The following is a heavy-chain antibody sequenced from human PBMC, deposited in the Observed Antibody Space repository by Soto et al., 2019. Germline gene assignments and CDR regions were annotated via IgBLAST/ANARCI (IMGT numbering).Heavy chain of an antibody. CDR2: ISYDGSKT. V-gene: IGHV3-30*04. J-gene: IGHJ4*02. CDR1: AFTFRSYT. D-gene: IGHD4-4*01. Sequence: PGGSLRLSCAASAFTFRSYTMHWVRQAPGKGLGWVATISYDGSKTNYADSVRGRFTISRDNSKSTLFLQMDSLRPEDTAVYSCARDRDSSYFPPPYYFDSWGQGTLVTVS. CDR3: ARDRDSSYFPPPYYFDS.